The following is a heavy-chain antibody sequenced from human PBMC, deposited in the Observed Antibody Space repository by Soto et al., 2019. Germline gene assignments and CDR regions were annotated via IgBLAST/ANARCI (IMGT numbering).Heavy chain of an antibody. CDR2: IIPMFGAS. J-gene: IGHJ6*02. CDR3: ARDPKDPETYFYGLDV. V-gene: IGHV1-69*12. Sequence: QVQLVQSGAEVKKPGSSVKVSCKASGDTFSSYAISWVRQAPGQGLEWMGGIIPMFGASTYAQKVQARVTFTADESTATAYMELSRLRSDDTAVYYCARDPKDPETYFYGLDVWGQGTTVTVSS. CDR1: GDTFSSYA.